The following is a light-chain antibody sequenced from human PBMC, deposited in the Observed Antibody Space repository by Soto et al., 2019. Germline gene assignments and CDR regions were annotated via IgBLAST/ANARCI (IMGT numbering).Light chain of an antibody. J-gene: IGKJ5*01. Sequence: DVVMTQSPLSLPVTLGQPASISCRSSQSLVYSDGNTYLNWFQQRPGQSPRRLIYNVSKRDSGVPDRFSGSESGTDFTLKIRRVEAEDVGVYYCMQGTHWLPITFRQGTRLEIK. V-gene: IGKV2-30*01. CDR3: MQGTHWLPIT. CDR1: QSLVYSDGNTY. CDR2: NVS.